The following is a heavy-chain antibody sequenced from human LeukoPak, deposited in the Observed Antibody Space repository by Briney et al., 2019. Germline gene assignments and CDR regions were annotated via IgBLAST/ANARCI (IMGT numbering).Heavy chain of an antibody. J-gene: IGHJ6*02. Sequence: PSETLSLTCAVYGGSFSGYYWSWIRQPPGKGLEWIGEINHSGSTNYNPSLKSRVTISVDTSKNQFSLKLSSVTAADTAVYYCATSRIAVAGTGYYGMDVWGQGTTVTVSS. V-gene: IGHV4-34*01. CDR3: ATSRIAVAGTGYYGMDV. CDR2: INHSGST. CDR1: GGSFSGYY. D-gene: IGHD6-19*01.